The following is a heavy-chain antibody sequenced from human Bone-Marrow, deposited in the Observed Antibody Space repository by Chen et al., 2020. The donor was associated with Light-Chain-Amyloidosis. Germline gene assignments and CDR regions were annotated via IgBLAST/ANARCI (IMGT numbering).Heavy chain of an antibody. V-gene: IGHV5-51*01. Sequence: VQLKQSGPGLKKRRAAGKLPWRGTVYHIPNSWIGWVRQMPGKGLEWMGVIYPDDSDARYSPSFEGQVTISADKSITTAYLQWRSLKASDTAMYYCARRRDGYNFDYWGQGTLVTVSS. J-gene: IGHJ4*02. CDR2: IYPDDSDA. CDR3: ARRRDGYNFDY. D-gene: IGHD5-12*01. CDR1: VYHIPNSW.